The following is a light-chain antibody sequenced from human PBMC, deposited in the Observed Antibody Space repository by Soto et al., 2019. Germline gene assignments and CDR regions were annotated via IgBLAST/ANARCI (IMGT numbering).Light chain of an antibody. J-gene: IGKJ2*01. CDR1: QSVSSK. CDR2: GAS. Sequence: EIVMTQSPATLSVSPGERATLSCRASQSVSSKLAWYQQKPGQAPRLLIYGASTRATGIPARFSGSESGTEFTLTISSLQSEDFAVYYCQWYNDWPPMYTFGQRTKLELK. CDR3: QWYNDWPPMYT. V-gene: IGKV3-15*01.